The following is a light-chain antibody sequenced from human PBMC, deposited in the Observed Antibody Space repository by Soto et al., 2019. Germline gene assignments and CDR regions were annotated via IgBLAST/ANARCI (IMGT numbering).Light chain of an antibody. CDR2: DVD. V-gene: IGLV2-11*01. J-gene: IGLJ2*01. Sequence: QSVLTQPRSVSGSPGQSVAISCTGTSSYVGAYNYVSWYQQHPGKAPKLIIYDVDKRPSGVPARFSGSKSGDTASLTISGLQADDEADYYCCSYADTYVELGGGTKLTVL. CDR3: CSYADTYVE. CDR1: SSYVGAYNY.